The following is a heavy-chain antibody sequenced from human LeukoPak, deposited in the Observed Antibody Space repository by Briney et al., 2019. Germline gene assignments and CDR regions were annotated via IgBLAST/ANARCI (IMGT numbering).Heavy chain of an antibody. V-gene: IGHV4-61*01. J-gene: IGHJ4*02. CDR3: ARDSRGYYDSSGYFDH. Sequence: SETLSLTCTVSGDSVSSDSYYWSWIRQPPGKGLEWIGYIYYSGTTKQNPSPKSRVTLAVDTSKNQLYLKLNSVTAAGTAVYYCARDSRGYYDSSGYFDHWGQGTLVTVSS. D-gene: IGHD3-22*01. CDR2: IYYSGTT. CDR1: GDSVSSDSYY.